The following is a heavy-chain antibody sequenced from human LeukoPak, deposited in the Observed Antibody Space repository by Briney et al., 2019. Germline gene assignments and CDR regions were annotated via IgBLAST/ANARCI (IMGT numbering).Heavy chain of an antibody. CDR2: IYSGGTT. CDR1: GFTVISNY. CDR3: VRAIEAVVDY. D-gene: IGHD6-13*01. J-gene: IGHJ4*02. Sequence: PGGSLRLSCAASGFTVISNYMNWVRQAPGKGLEWVSVIYSGGTTFYADSVKGRFTISRDNSKNTVYLQMIGLRAEDTAVYYCVRAIEAVVDYWGQGTLVTVSS. V-gene: IGHV3-53*01.